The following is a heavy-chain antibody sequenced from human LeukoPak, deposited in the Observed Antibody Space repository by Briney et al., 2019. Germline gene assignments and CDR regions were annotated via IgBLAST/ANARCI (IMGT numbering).Heavy chain of an antibody. Sequence: SETLSLTCAVSGGSISNYYWNWIRQPPGKGLEWIGYIYYSGSSNYNPSLKSRATISVDTSKNQFSLKVNSVTAADTAVYYCARGTWSPYYFDYWGQGTLVTVSS. D-gene: IGHD2-8*01. J-gene: IGHJ4*02. CDR2: IYYSGSS. CDR3: ARGTWSPYYFDY. V-gene: IGHV4-59*12. CDR1: GGSISNYY.